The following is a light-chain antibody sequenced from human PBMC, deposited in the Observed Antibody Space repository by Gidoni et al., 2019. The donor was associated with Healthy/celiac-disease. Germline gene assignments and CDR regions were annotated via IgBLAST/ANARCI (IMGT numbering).Light chain of an antibody. CDR3: QQSYSTPFT. CDR1: QSISSY. Sequence: PSSLSASVGDRVTITCRASQSISSYLNWYQQKPGKAPKLLIYAASSLQSGVPSRFSGSGSGTDFTLTISSLQPEDFATYYCQQSYSTPFTFGPGTKVDIK. CDR2: AAS. V-gene: IGKV1-39*01. J-gene: IGKJ3*01.